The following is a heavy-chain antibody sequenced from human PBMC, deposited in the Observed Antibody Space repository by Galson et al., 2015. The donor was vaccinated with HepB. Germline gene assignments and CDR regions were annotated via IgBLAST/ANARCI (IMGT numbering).Heavy chain of an antibody. CDR2: ISYDGSNK. CDR1: GFTFSSYG. J-gene: IGHJ6*03. CDR3: AKAGDNYYYMDV. V-gene: IGHV3-30*18. Sequence: SLRLSCAASGFTFSSYGMHWVRQAPGKGLEWVAVISYDGSNKYYADSVKGRFTISRDNSKNTLYLQMNSLRAEDTAVYYCAKAGDNYYYMDVWGKGTTVTVSS. D-gene: IGHD7-27*01.